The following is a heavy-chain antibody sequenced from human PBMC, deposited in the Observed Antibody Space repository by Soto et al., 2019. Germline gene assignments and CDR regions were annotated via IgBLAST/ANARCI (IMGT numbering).Heavy chain of an antibody. CDR2: IYYSGTT. D-gene: IGHD6-13*01. CDR1: GGSISSYY. Sequence: SETLSLTGPVAGGSISSYYWRWILQSPGNGLEWIGHIYYSGTTYYNPSLKSRITISVDASKNQFSLNLSSVTAADTAIYYCVSRQQQVALVEYWGQGTLVTVSS. V-gene: IGHV4-59*06. J-gene: IGHJ4*02. CDR3: VSRQQQVALVEY.